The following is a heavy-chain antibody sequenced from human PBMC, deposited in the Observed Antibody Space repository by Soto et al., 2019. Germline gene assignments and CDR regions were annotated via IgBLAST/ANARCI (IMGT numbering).Heavy chain of an antibody. Sequence: PGGSLRLSCASSGFTFSSYAMSLVRQAPGKGLEWVSAISGSGGSTYYADSVKGRFTISRDNSKNTLYLQMNSLRAEDTAVYYCASGPNASGPELERRAFDYWGQGTLVTVSS. CDR2: ISGSGGST. CDR1: GFTFSSYA. D-gene: IGHD1-1*01. CDR3: ASGPNASGPELERRAFDY. V-gene: IGHV3-23*01. J-gene: IGHJ4*02.